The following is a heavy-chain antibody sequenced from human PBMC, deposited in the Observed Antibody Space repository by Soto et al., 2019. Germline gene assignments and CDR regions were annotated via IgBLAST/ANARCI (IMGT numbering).Heavy chain of an antibody. CDR3: ARALNYYDSSGYYDDYFDY. J-gene: IGHJ4*02. Sequence: VASVKVSCKASGYTFTSYGISWVRQAPGQGLEWMGWISAYNGNTNYAQKLQGRVTMTTDTSTSTAYMELRSLRSDDTAVYYCARALNYYDSSGYYDDYFDYWGQGTLVTVAS. D-gene: IGHD3-22*01. CDR1: GYTFTSYG. V-gene: IGHV1-18*01. CDR2: ISAYNGNT.